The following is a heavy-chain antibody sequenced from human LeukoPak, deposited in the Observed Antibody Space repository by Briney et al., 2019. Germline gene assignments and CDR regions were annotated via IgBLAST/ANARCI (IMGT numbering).Heavy chain of an antibody. D-gene: IGHD3-10*01. Sequence: ASVKVSCKASRYTFTGHFMHWVRQAPGQGLEWMGWINPNGGGTHYAQRFQGRVTMTRDTSISTAYMEVTSLRSDDTAVYYCAREGTLRGVNDAFDIWGQGTMVTVSS. CDR3: AREGTLRGVNDAFDI. J-gene: IGHJ3*02. V-gene: IGHV1-2*02. CDR1: RYTFTGHF. CDR2: INPNGGGT.